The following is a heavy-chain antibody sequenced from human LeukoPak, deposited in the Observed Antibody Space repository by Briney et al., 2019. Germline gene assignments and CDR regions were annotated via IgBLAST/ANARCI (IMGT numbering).Heavy chain of an antibody. CDR3: AISQGSYYDTSGYLGGDY. CDR1: GYTFTNYG. D-gene: IGHD3-22*01. CDR2: ISAYSGNT. Sequence: ASVKVSCKASGYTFTNYGIFWVRQAPGQGLEWMGWISAYSGNTNYAQKLQGRVTMATETSTSTAYMELESLRSDDTAVYYCAISQGSYYDTSGYLGGDYWGQGTLVTVSS. V-gene: IGHV1-18*01. J-gene: IGHJ4*02.